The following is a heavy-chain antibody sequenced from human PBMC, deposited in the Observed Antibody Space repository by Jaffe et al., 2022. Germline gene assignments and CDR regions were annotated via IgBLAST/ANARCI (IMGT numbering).Heavy chain of an antibody. D-gene: IGHD5-12*01. Sequence: EVQLLESGGGLVQPGGSLRLSCAASGFTFSSYAMSWVRQAPGKGLEWVSAISGSGGSTYYADSVKGRFTISRDNSKNTLYLQMNSLRAEDTAVYYCAKVSRLGQKVATIGDYYYYYMDVWGKGTTVTVSS. J-gene: IGHJ6*03. V-gene: IGHV3-23*01. CDR3: AKVSRLGQKVATIGDYYYYYMDV. CDR1: GFTFSSYA. CDR2: ISGSGGST.